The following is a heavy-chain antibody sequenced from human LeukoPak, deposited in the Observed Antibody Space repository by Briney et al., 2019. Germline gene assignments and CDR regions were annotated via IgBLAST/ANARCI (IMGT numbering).Heavy chain of an antibody. CDR2: INPNSGGT. CDR3: ARFFPTDTTVTKCGRIYNWFDP. D-gene: IGHD4-17*01. Sequence: GASVKVSCKASGYTFTGYYMRWVRQAPGQGLEWMGWINPNSGGTNYAQKFQGRVTMTRDTSISTAYMELSRLRSDDTAVYYCARFFPTDTTVTKCGRIYNWFDPWGQGTLVTVSS. J-gene: IGHJ5*02. V-gene: IGHV1-2*02. CDR1: GYTFTGYY.